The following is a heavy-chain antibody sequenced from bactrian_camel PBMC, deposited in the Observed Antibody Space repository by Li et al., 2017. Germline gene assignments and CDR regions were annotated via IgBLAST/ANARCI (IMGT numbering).Heavy chain of an antibody. CDR3: AADYRRSNCALRFDDADFAY. J-gene: IGHJ6*01. V-gene: IGHV3-3*01. Sequence: HVQLVESGGGSVQAGGSLRLSCVVSVVTEKDYFYGWFRQAPGKEREGVAAIRSDGITDYYGRYMRGRFTISLDNVDNTVHLQMNSLKPDDTAKYFCAADYRRSNCALRFDDADFAYWGQGTQVTVS. CDR2: IRSDGITD. CDR1: VVTEKDYF.